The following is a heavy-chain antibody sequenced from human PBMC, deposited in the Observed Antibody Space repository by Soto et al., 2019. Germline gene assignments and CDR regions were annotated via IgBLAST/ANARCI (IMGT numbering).Heavy chain of an antibody. CDR1: GGSISSGGYY. V-gene: IGHV4-31*03. J-gene: IGHJ6*02. D-gene: IGHD6-19*01. Sequence: SETLSLTCTVSGGSISSGGYYWSWIRQHPGKGLEWIGYIYYSGSTYYNPSLKSRVTISVDTSKNQFSLKLSSVTAADTAVYYCAREDSGGLLNYYYYGMDVWGQGTTVTVSS. CDR2: IYYSGST. CDR3: AREDSGGLLNYYYYGMDV.